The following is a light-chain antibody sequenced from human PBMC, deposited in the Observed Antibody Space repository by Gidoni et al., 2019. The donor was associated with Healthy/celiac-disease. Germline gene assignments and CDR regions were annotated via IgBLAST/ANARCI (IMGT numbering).Light chain of an antibody. CDR2: DAS. V-gene: IGKV3-11*01. CDR1: QSVSSY. Sequence: EIVLTQSPATLSLSPGERATLSCRASQSVSSYLAWCQQKPGKAPRLLIYDASNRATGIPARFSGSGAGTDFTLTISSLEPEDFAVYYCQQRSNWLLFTFGPGTKVDIK. CDR3: QQRSNWLLFT. J-gene: IGKJ3*01.